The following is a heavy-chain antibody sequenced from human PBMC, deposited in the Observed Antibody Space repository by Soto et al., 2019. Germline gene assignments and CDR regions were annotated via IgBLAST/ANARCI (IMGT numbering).Heavy chain of an antibody. Sequence: ASVKVSCKASGYTFTSYDINRVRQATGQGLEWMGWMNPNSGNTGYAQKFQGRVTMTRNTSISTAYMELSSLRSEDTAVYYCARGKYRGSTITTPLDYWGQGTLVTVSS. V-gene: IGHV1-8*01. CDR2: MNPNSGNT. D-gene: IGHD2-2*01. J-gene: IGHJ4*02. CDR1: GYTFTSYD. CDR3: ARGKYRGSTITTPLDY.